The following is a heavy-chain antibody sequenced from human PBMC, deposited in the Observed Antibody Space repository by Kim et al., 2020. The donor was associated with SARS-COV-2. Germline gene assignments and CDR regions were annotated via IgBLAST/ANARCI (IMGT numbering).Heavy chain of an antibody. V-gene: IGHV3-9*01. D-gene: IGHD2-15*01. CDR2: ISWNSGSI. CDR3: AKDGSLSRSVRGYFDY. J-gene: IGHJ4*02. Sequence: GGSLRLSCAASGFTFGDYTMHWVRQAPGKGLEWVSGISWNSGSIGYSDSVKGRFTISRDNAKNSLYLQMNSLRAEDTALYYCAKDGSLSRSVRGYFDYWGQGTLVTVST. CDR1: GFTFGDYT.